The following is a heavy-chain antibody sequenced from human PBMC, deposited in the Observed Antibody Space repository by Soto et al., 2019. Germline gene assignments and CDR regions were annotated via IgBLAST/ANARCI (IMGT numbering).Heavy chain of an antibody. V-gene: IGHV4-31*03. J-gene: IGHJ6*02. CDR3: ASRHVDTAMVRPYYYYGMDV. Sequence: KPSETPSLTCTVSGGSISSGGYYWSWIRQHPGKGLEWIGYIYYSGSTYYNPSLKSRVTISVDTSKNQFSLKLSSVTAADTAVYYCASRHVDTAMVRPYYYYGMDVWGQGTTVTVSS. CDR2: IYYSGST. D-gene: IGHD5-18*01. CDR1: GGSISSGGYY.